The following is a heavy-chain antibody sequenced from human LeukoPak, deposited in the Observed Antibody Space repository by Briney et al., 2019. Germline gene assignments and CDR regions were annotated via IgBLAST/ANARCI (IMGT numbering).Heavy chain of an antibody. CDR3: ARVSTLNRYFDY. Sequence: SETLSLTCAVYGGSFSGYYWSWIRQPPGKGLEWIGEINHSGSTNYNPSLKSRVTISVDRSKNQFSLKLSPVTAADTAVYYCARVSTLNRYFDYWGQGTLVTASS. V-gene: IGHV4-34*01. J-gene: IGHJ4*02. D-gene: IGHD1-14*01. CDR2: INHSGST. CDR1: GGSFSGYY.